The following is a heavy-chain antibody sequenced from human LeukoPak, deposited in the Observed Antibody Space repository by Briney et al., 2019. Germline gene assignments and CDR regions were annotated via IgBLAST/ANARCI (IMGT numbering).Heavy chain of an antibody. Sequence: GGSLRLSCAASGFTFSSYGMHWVRQAPGKGLEWVAVIWYDGSNKYYADSVKGRFTISRDNSKNTLYLQMNSLRAEDTAVYYCASGGYYDSSGYYPTQGFDYWGQGTLVTVSS. D-gene: IGHD3-22*01. J-gene: IGHJ4*02. CDR2: IWYDGSNK. CDR1: GFTFSSYG. CDR3: ASGGYYDSSGYYPTQGFDY. V-gene: IGHV3-33*01.